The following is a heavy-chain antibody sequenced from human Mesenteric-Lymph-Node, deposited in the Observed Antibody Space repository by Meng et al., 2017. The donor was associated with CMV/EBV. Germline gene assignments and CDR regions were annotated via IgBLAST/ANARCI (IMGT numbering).Heavy chain of an antibody. J-gene: IGHJ1*01. Sequence: TFNAYCIHWVRQAPGQGLEWMGSINPSSGATDFAQKFQGRVTVTRDTSIRTVYMELSSLHSDDTAVYYCARDFLELGPGSYPEYLQYWGQGTLVTVSS. D-gene: IGHD3-10*01. CDR2: INPSSGAT. CDR1: TFNAYC. V-gene: IGHV1-2*02. CDR3: ARDFLELGPGSYPEYLQY.